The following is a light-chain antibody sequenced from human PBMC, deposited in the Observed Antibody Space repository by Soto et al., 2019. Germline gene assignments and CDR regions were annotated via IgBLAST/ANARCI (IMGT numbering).Light chain of an antibody. CDR3: QEDGSSPFT. Sequence: EIELTQSQGTLSLSPGARATLSCRASQSVSSSYLAWYQQTPGQAPTLLIYGASSRATGVRDRYSGSGSGKDFTLTMSRLEPEDFAVYYCQEDGSSPFTFVPGTKVDIK. CDR1: QSVSSSY. CDR2: GAS. J-gene: IGKJ3*01. V-gene: IGKV3-20*01.